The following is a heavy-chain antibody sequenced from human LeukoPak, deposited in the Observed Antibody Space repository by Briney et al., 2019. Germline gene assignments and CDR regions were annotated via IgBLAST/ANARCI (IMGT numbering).Heavy chain of an antibody. Sequence: GGSLRLSCAASGFTFSGSAMHRVRQASGKGLEWVGRIRSKANSYATAYAASVKGRFTISRDDSKNTAYLQMNSLKTEDTAVYYCTRRGGDSTNYYFDYWGQGTLVTVSS. J-gene: IGHJ4*02. V-gene: IGHV3-73*01. CDR3: TRRGGDSTNYYFDY. CDR1: GFTFSGSA. D-gene: IGHD2-21*02. CDR2: IRSKANSYAT.